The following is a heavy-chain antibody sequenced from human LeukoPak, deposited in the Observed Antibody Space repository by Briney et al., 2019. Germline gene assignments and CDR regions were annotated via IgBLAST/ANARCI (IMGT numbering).Heavy chain of an antibody. CDR3: ASELGYCSGGSCD. CDR2: IHRGGNT. V-gene: IGHV3-66*01. J-gene: IGHJ4*02. Sequence: GGSLRLSCAASGFTVSGNYMSWVRQAPGKGLEWLSVIHRGGNTYYADSVKGRFTISRDSSKNTVFLQMDSLRAEDTAVYYCASELGYCSGGSCDWGQGTLVTVSS. CDR1: GFTVSGNY. D-gene: IGHD2-15*01.